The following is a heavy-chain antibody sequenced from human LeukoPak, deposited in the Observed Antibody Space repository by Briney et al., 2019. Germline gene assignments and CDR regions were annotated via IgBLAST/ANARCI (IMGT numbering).Heavy chain of an antibody. D-gene: IGHD4-23*01. Sequence: PGGSLRLSCAASGFTFSSYGINWVRQAPGKGLEWVTFIRYDGSDKDYADSVKGRFTISRDNAKNTLYLQMNSLRAEDTAVYYCARDLRTPSDTNIAIDYWGQGTLVTVSS. V-gene: IGHV3-30*02. J-gene: IGHJ4*02. CDR3: ARDLRTPSDTNIAIDY. CDR2: IRYDGSDK. CDR1: GFTFSSYG.